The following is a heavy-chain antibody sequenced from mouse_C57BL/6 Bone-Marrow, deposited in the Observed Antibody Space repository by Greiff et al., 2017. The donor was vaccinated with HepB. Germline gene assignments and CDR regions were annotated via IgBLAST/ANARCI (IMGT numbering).Heavy chain of an antibody. Sequence: EVKLMESGGDLVKPGGSLKLSCAASGFTFSSYGMSWVRQTPDKRLEWVATISSGGSYTYYPDSVKGRFTISRDNAKNTLYLQMSSLKSEDTAMYYCARRHYDWFAYWGQGTLVTVSA. J-gene: IGHJ3*01. CDR2: ISSGGSYT. V-gene: IGHV5-6*02. CDR3: ARRHYDWFAY. D-gene: IGHD2-4*01. CDR1: GFTFSSYG.